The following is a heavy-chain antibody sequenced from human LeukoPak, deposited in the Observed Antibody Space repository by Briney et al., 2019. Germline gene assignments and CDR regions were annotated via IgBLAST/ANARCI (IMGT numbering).Heavy chain of an antibody. Sequence: SETLSLTCTVSGGSVSSGSYYWSGIRQPPGKGLEWIGYIYYSGSTNYNPSLKSRVTISVDTSKNQFSLKLSSVTAADTAVYYCARDKGQQLVVGAFDIWGQGTMVTVSS. J-gene: IGHJ3*02. D-gene: IGHD6-13*01. CDR1: GGSVSSGSYY. CDR3: ARDKGQQLVVGAFDI. V-gene: IGHV4-61*01. CDR2: IYYSGST.